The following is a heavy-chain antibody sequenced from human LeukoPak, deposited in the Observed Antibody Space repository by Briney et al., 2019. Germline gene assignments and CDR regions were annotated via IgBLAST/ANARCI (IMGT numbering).Heavy chain of an antibody. Sequence: ASVKVSCKASGYTFTSYFMHWVRQAPGQGLEWMGVVNPSSGSTTYSQKFQSRVAMTRDTSTSTVYMDLSSLRSEDTAVYYCARAVGPRGGNWFDPWGQGTLVTVSS. V-gene: IGHV1-46*01. CDR2: VNPSSGST. J-gene: IGHJ5*02. CDR3: ARAVGPRGGNWFDP. CDR1: GYTFTSYF. D-gene: IGHD1-26*01.